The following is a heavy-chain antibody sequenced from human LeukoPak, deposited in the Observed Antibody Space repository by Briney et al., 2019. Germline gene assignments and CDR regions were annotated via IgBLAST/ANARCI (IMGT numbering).Heavy chain of an antibody. V-gene: IGHV3-74*01. J-gene: IGHJ4*02. CDR1: GFTVSSYW. CDR3: ACEDYGDYFDY. Sequence: PGGSLRLSCAASGFTVSSYWMHWVRQAPGKGLVWVSRINSDGSYTNYADSVKGRFTISRDNAKNTLYLQMNSLGAEDTAVYYCACEDYGDYFDYWGQGTLVTVSS. CDR2: INSDGSYT. D-gene: IGHD4-17*01.